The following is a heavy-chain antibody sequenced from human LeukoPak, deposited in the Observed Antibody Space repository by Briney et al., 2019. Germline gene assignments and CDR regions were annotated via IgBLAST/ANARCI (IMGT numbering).Heavy chain of an antibody. CDR1: GGTLSNYG. V-gene: IGHV1-69*04. Sequence: SVKVSCKASGGTLSNYGISWVRQAPGQGLEWMGRIIPLLDTTTYAERFQGRVTITADKSTGTAYMEVSSLRSEDTAVYYCATDGPAAMGADYLYGLDVWGQGTTVTVSS. CDR2: IIPLLDTT. CDR3: ATDGPAAMGADYLYGLDV. J-gene: IGHJ6*02. D-gene: IGHD2-2*01.